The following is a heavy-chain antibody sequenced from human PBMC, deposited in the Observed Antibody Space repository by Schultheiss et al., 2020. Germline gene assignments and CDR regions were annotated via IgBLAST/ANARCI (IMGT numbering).Heavy chain of an antibody. D-gene: IGHD5-24*01. J-gene: IGHJ4*02. Sequence: GGSLRLSCAASGFTFSSYAMSWVRQAPGKGLEWVSAISGSGGSTYYADSVKGRFTISRDNSKNTLYLQMNSLRAEDTAVYYCARGPRDGYTCYFDYWGQGTLVTFSS. CDR2: ISGSGGST. CDR3: ARGPRDGYTCYFDY. V-gene: IGHV3-23*01. CDR1: GFTFSSYA.